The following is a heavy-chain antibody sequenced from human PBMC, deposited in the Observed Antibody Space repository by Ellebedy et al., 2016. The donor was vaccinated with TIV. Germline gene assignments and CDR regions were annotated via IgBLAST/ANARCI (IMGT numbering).Heavy chain of an antibody. CDR1: GGSISSYY. CDR3: ARGRSSSGSYYADY. J-gene: IGHJ4*02. V-gene: IGHV4-59*08. CDR2: IYYSGST. Sequence: MPSETLSLTCTVSGGSISSYYWSWIRQPPGKGLEWIGYIYYSGSTNYNPSLKSRVTISVDTSKNQFSLKLSSVTAADTAVYYCARGRSSSGSYYADYWGQGTLVTVSS. D-gene: IGHD1-26*01.